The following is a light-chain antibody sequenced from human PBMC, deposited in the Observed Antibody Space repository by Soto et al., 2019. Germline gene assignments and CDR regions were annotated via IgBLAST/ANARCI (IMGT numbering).Light chain of an antibody. CDR2: GAS. V-gene: IGKV3-15*01. CDR3: QQYNNWPTLT. CDR1: QSVSSK. J-gene: IGKJ4*01. Sequence: EIVMTHSPSTLSVSPGGRSTLSCRASQSVSSKLAWYQQKPGQAPSLLIYGASARATGVPARFSGSGSGTEFTLTISSLKSEDFAVYYCQQYNNWPTLTFGGGTKVDIK.